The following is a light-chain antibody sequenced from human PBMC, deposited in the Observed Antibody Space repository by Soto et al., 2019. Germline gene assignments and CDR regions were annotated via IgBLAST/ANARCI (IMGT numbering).Light chain of an antibody. CDR2: KVS. Sequence: EVVMTQSPLYLPIILGQPASIFCSSNQSLVHSDGIAYFSWFQQRPGRSPRRLIYKVSNRDSGVPARFSGSGSGTDFALKISSVEAEDFGVDYCMQDTHWPITVGQVTRLEIK. CDR3: MQDTHWPIT. CDR1: QSLVHSDGIAY. J-gene: IGKJ5*01. V-gene: IGKV2-30*02.